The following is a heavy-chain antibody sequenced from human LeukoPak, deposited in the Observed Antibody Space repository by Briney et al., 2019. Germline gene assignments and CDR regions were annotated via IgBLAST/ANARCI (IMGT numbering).Heavy chain of an antibody. J-gene: IGHJ4*02. CDR3: ARAAYCSSTSCHFSGYAQRPLDS. V-gene: IGHV3-30*03. D-gene: IGHD2-2*01. Sequence: PGGSLRLSCVASGFTFNTYGIHWVRQAPGKGLEWVAGISSDGTSQDYADSVKGRFTISRDKAKNTMYLQMNSLRTEDTSVYYGARAAYCSSTSCHFSGYAQRPLDSWGQGTLVTVSS. CDR1: GFTFNTYG. CDR2: ISSDGTSQ.